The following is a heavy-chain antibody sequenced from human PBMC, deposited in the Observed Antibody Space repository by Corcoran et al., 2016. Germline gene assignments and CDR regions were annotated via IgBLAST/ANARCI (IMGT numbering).Heavy chain of an antibody. D-gene: IGHD4-17*01. J-gene: IGHJ2*01. CDR1: GFSLSTSGMC. V-gene: IGHV2-70*01. Sequence: QVTLRESGPALVKPTQTLTLTCTFSGFSLSTSGMCVSWIRQPPGKALEWLALIDWDDDKYYSTSLKTRLTISKDTSKNQVVLTMTNMDPVDTATYYCARSLDYGGNSLWYFDLWGRGTLVTVSS. CDR3: ARSLDYGGNSLWYFDL. CDR2: IDWDDDK.